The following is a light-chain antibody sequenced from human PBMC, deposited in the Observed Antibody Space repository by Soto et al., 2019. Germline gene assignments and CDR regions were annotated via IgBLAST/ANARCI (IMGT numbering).Light chain of an antibody. CDR3: SSYAASNNFYFV. J-gene: IGLJ3*02. Sequence: QSALTQPASASGSPGQSVTISCTGTSSDVGGYNYVSWYQQYPGRATKLMISEVTKRPSGVHDRFSGSKSGNTASLTFSGLQAEAEADSYCSSYAASNNFYFVFGGGTKLTVL. CDR1: SSDVGGYNY. CDR2: EVT. V-gene: IGLV2-8*01.